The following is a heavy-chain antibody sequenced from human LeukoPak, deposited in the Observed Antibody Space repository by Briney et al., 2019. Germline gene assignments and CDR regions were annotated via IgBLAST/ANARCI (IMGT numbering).Heavy chain of an antibody. J-gene: IGHJ4*02. CDR2: MNPNSGNT. CDR1: RYTFTSYD. V-gene: IGHV1-8*01. Sequence: ASVKVSCKASRYTFTSYDINWVRQATGQGLEWMGWMNPNSGNTGYAQKFQGRVTMTRNTSISTAYMELSSLRSEDTAVYYCATHGGYSYGYYFDYWGQGTLVTVSS. D-gene: IGHD5-18*01. CDR3: ATHGGYSYGYYFDY.